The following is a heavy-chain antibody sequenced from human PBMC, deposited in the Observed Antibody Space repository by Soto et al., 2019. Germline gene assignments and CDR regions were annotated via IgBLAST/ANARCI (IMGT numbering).Heavy chain of an antibody. J-gene: IGHJ3*02. CDR1: GYNFANFW. CDR2: IFPGDSDT. CDR3: AAGYSTGLDAFDI. Sequence: EVQLVQSGAEAKKPGESLRISCQGSGYNFANFWIGWVRQMPGKGLEWMGMIFPGDSDTKNSPSLEGQITMSVDKSDSSAYLQWRSLKASDTAIYYCAAGYSTGLDAFDIWGQGTMVTVSS. V-gene: IGHV5-51*01. D-gene: IGHD2-8*02.